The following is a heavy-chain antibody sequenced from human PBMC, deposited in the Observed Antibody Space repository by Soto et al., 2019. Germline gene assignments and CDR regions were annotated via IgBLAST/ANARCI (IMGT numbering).Heavy chain of an antibody. CDR1: GFTFDDYA. D-gene: IGHD6-13*01. Sequence: EVQLLESGGGLVQPGRSLRLSCAASGFTFDDYAMHWVRQAPGKGLEWVSGISWNSGSIGYADSVKGRFTISRDNAKNSQYLQMTSLRAEDTALYYCAKDMRRIAAARTLNYYYYYGMDGWGQGTTVPVSS. CDR2: ISWNSGSI. CDR3: AKDMRRIAAARTLNYYYYYGMDG. J-gene: IGHJ6*02. V-gene: IGHV3-9*01.